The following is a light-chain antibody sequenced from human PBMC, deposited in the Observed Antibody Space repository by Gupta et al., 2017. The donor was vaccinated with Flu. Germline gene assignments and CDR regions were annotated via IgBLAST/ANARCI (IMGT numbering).Light chain of an antibody. CDR3: QQDGSSPRT. CDR1: QSVSSSS. J-gene: IGKJ1*01. V-gene: IGKV3-20*01. CDR2: GAS. Sequence: EIVLTQSPGTLSLSPGESATLSCRASQSVSSSSLAWYQQQPGQAPRPLIYGASSRATGIPDRFSGSGSGTDFTLTISRLEPEDFAVYYCQQDGSSPRTFGQGTKVEIK.